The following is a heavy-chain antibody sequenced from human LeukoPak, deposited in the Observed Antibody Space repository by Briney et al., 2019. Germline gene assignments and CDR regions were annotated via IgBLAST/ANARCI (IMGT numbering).Heavy chain of an antibody. Sequence: GGSLRLSCAASGFTFSDYYMTWIRQAPGKGLEWVSYISTTGNIIYYADSVKGRFTISRDNAKNSLYLQMNSLRAEDTALYYCARLRNYYDSSPYFDYWGRGTLVTVSS. D-gene: IGHD3-22*01. CDR3: ARLRNYYDSSPYFDY. CDR1: GFTFSDYY. V-gene: IGHV3-11*04. CDR2: ISTTGNII. J-gene: IGHJ4*02.